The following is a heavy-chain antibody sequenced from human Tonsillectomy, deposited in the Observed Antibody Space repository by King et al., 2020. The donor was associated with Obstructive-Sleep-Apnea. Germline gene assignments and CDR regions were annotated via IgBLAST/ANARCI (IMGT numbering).Heavy chain of an antibody. CDR1: GGSISSYY. J-gene: IGHJ1*01. D-gene: IGHD4-17*01. V-gene: IGHV4-59*08. CDR3: AGNDYGDYDEYFQH. CDR2: IYYSGST. Sequence: QLQESGPGLVKPSETLSLTCTVSGGSISSYYWSWIRQPPGKGLEWIGYIYYSGSTNYNPSLKSRVTISVDTSKNQFSLKLSSVTAADTAVYYCAGNDYGDYDEYFQHWGQGTLVTVSS.